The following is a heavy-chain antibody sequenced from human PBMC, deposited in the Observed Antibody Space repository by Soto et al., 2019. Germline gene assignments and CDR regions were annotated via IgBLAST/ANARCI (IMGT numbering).Heavy chain of an antibody. J-gene: IGHJ4*02. CDR1: GGSISSGDYY. CDR3: ARGLHSGDAFDY. CDR2: IYYTGST. D-gene: IGHD3-16*01. Sequence: QVQLQESGPGLVKPSQTLSLICTVSGGSISSGDYYWSWIRQPPGKGLEWIAYIYYTGSTYYNPSLKSRVTISVDTSKNQFSLKLSSVTAADTAVYCCARGLHSGDAFDYWGQGTLVTVSS. V-gene: IGHV4-30-4*01.